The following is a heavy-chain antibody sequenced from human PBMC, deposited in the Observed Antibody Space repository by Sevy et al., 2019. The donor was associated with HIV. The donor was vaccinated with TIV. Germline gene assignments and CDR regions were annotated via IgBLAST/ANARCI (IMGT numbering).Heavy chain of an antibody. D-gene: IGHD2-2*01. CDR3: ARGPPRGYCSSTSCYAYYYYYGMDV. Sequence: SETLSLTCAVYGGSFSGYYWSWIRQPPGKGLEWIGEINHSGSTNYNPSLKSRVTISVDTSKNQFSLKLGSVTAADTAVYYCARGPPRGYCSSTSCYAYYYYYGMDVWGQGTTVTVSS. J-gene: IGHJ6*02. V-gene: IGHV4-34*01. CDR1: GGSFSGYY. CDR2: INHSGST.